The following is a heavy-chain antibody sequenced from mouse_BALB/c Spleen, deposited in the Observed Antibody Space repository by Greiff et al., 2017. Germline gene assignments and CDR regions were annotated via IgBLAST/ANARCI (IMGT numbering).Heavy chain of an antibody. Sequence: VQVVESGPGLVAPSQSLSITCTVSGFSLTSYDISWIRQPPGKGLEWLGVIWTGGGTNYNSAFMSRLSISKDNSKSQVFLKMNSLQTDDTAIYYCVRDFITTATYAMDYWGQGTSATVSS. D-gene: IGHD1-2*01. CDR3: VRDFITTATYAMDY. J-gene: IGHJ4*01. CDR2: IWTGGGT. CDR1: GFSLTSYD. V-gene: IGHV2-9-2*01.